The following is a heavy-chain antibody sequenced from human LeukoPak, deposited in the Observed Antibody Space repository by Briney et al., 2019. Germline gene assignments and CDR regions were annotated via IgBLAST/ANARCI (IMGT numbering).Heavy chain of an antibody. D-gene: IGHD2-15*01. Sequence: PSETLSLTCTVSGGSISSGSYYWSWIRQPAGKGLEWIGRIYTSGSTNYNPSLKSRVTISVDTSKNQFSLKPSSVTAADTAVYYCARGHCSGGSCYSGFWYFDLWGRGTLVTVSS. CDR2: IYTSGST. CDR1: GGSISSGSYY. J-gene: IGHJ2*01. CDR3: ARGHCSGGSCYSGFWYFDL. V-gene: IGHV4-61*02.